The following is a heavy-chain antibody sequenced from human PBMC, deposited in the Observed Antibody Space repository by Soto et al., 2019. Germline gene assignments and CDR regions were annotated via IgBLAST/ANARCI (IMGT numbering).Heavy chain of an antibody. V-gene: IGHV3-53*01. J-gene: IGHJ6*02. CDR1: GFTVSSNY. CDR2: LYSGGTT. CDR3: ARDQRAAHDYGDYYGMDV. D-gene: IGHD4-17*01. Sequence: EVRLVESGGGLIQPGGSLRLSCAASGFTVSSNYMSWVRQAPGKGLDWVSILYSGGTTYYADSVKGRFTISRDDSANTVYLQMNSLRVDDTAVYYCARDQRAAHDYGDYYGMDVWGHGTKVTVSS.